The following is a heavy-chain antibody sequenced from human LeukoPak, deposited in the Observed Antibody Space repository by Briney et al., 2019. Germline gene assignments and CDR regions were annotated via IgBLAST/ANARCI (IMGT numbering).Heavy chain of an antibody. V-gene: IGHV4-34*01. CDR3: ARESLKVYYSGYDYIRAYYFDY. Sequence: SETLSLTCAVYGGSFSGYSWSWIRQPPGKGLEWIGEINHSGSTNYNPSPKRRVTISVDTSKNQFSLKLSSVTAADTAVYYCARESLKVYYSGYDYIRAYYFDYWGQGTLVTVSS. CDR1: GGSFSGYS. J-gene: IGHJ4*02. D-gene: IGHD5-12*01. CDR2: INHSGST.